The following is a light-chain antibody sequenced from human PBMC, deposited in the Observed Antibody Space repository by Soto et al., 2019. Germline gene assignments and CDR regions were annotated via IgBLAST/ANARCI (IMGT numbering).Light chain of an antibody. Sequence: EIVLTQSPATLSLSPGERATLSCRASQSFSNYLAWYQQKPGKALRLLIYDASNRATGIPARFSGSGSGTDFTLTISSLEPEDFAVYYCQQRSSWLTFGGGTKVEIK. V-gene: IGKV3-11*01. J-gene: IGKJ4*01. CDR1: QSFSNY. CDR2: DAS. CDR3: QQRSSWLT.